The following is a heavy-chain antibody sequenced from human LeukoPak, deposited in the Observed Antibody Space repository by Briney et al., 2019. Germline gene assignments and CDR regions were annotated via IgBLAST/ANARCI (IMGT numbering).Heavy chain of an antibody. D-gene: IGHD3-22*01. CDR1: GFTFSSYA. J-gene: IGHJ4*02. CDR2: ISYDGSNK. V-gene: IGHV3-30-3*01. Sequence: PGRSLRLSCAASGFTFSSYAMHWVRQAPGKGLEWVAVISYDGSNKYYADSVKGRSTISRDNSKNTLYLQMNSLRAEDTAVYYCARGLYDSSGYDDFDYWGQGTLVTVSS. CDR3: ARGLYDSSGYDDFDY.